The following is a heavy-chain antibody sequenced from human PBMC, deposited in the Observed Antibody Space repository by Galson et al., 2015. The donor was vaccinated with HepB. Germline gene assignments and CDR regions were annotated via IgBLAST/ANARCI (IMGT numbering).Heavy chain of an antibody. CDR3: ERRRYSSSSHEGAFDI. CDR1: GYSFTSYW. CDR2: IYPGDSDT. V-gene: IGHV5-51*01. Sequence: QSGAEVKKPGESLKISCKGSGYSFTSYWIGWVRQMPGKGLEWMGIIYPGDSDTRYSPSFQGQVTISADKSISTAYLQWSSLKASDTAMYYCERRRYSSSSHEGAFDIWGQGTMVTVSS. D-gene: IGHD6-13*01. J-gene: IGHJ3*02.